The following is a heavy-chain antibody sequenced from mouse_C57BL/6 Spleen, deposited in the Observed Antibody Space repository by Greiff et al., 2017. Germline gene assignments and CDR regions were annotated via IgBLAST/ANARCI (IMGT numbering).Heavy chain of an antibody. CDR3: ARREFHDWYFDV. V-gene: IGHV1-26*01. J-gene: IGHJ1*03. CDR2: INPNNGGT. CDR1: GYTFTDYY. Sequence: EVQLHQSGPELVKPGASVKISCKASGYTFTDYYMNWVKQSHGKSLEWIGDINPNNGGTSYNQKFKGKATLTVDKSSSTAYMELRSLTSEDSAVYYGARREFHDWYFDVWGTGTTVTVAS.